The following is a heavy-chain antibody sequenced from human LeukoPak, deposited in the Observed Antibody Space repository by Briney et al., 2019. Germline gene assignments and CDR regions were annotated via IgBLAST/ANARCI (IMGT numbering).Heavy chain of an antibody. CDR2: ISYDGSNK. V-gene: IGHV3-30*18. Sequence: GGSLRLSCAASRLTLSSFAIHWVRQAPGKGLEWVAVISYDGSNKYYADSVKGRFTISRDNSKDTVYLQMNSLRAEDTAVYYCAKDGVTGYCRGGSCYSVDYWGQGTLVTVSS. D-gene: IGHD2-15*01. CDR1: RLTLSSFA. CDR3: AKDGVTGYCRGGSCYSVDY. J-gene: IGHJ4*02.